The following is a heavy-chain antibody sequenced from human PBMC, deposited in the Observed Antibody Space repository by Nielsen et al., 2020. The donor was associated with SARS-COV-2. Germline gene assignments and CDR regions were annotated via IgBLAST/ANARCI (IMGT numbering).Heavy chain of an antibody. J-gene: IGHJ5*02. D-gene: IGHD3-10*01. Sequence: WVRQAPGQGLEWMGIINPSGGSTSYAQKFQGRVTMTRNTSISTAYMELSSLRSEDTAVYYCARGFRYYYGSGSYSWFDPWGQGTLVTVSS. CDR2: INPSGGST. CDR3: ARGFRYYYGSGSYSWFDP. V-gene: IGHV1-46*01.